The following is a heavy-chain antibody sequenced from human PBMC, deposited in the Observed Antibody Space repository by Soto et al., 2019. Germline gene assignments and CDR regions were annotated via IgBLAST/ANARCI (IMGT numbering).Heavy chain of an antibody. D-gene: IGHD6-13*01. Sequence: GGSLRLSCAASGFTFSSYSMNWVRQAPGKGLEWVSSISSSSSYIYYADSVKGRFTISRDNAKNSLYLQMNSLRAEDTAVYYCARVRWSAAGTDYFDYWGQGTLVTVSS. CDR1: GFTFSSYS. CDR2: ISSSSSYI. J-gene: IGHJ4*02. V-gene: IGHV3-21*01. CDR3: ARVRWSAAGTDYFDY.